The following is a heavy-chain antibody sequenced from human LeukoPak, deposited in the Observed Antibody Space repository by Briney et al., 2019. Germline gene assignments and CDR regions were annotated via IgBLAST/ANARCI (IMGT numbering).Heavy chain of an antibody. V-gene: IGHV3-30*03. D-gene: IGHD6-19*01. CDR2: ISYDASDK. CDR3: ARGGDTRDSSGWYFGYYFDY. J-gene: IGHJ4*02. Sequence: PGGSLRLSCAASGFTFSSYGMHWVRQAPGKGLEWAAVISYDASDKYYADSVKGRFTISRDNSKNTLYLQMNSLRAEDTAVYYCARGGDTRDSSGWYFGYYFDYWGQGTLVTVSS. CDR1: GFTFSSYG.